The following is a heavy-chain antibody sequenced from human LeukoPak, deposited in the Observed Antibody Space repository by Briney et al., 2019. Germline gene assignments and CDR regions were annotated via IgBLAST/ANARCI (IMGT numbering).Heavy chain of an antibody. CDR2: VYYSGST. CDR3: AKMSYGSGSYYKGGFGY. CDR1: GGPISSGDYY. J-gene: IGHJ4*02. Sequence: SQTLSLTCTVSGGPISSGDYYWSWIRQPPGKGLEWIGYVYYSGSTYYNPSLKSRVTISVDTSKNQFSLKLSSVTAADTAVYYCAKMSYGSGSYYKGGFGYWGQGTLVTVSS. D-gene: IGHD3-10*01. V-gene: IGHV4-30-4*08.